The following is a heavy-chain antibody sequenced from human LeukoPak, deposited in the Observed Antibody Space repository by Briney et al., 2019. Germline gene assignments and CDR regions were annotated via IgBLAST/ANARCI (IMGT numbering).Heavy chain of an antibody. Sequence: GGSLRLSCAASGFTFSSYWMSWVRQAPGKGLEWVANIKQDGSEKYYVDSVKGRFTISRDNAKNSLYLQMNSLRAEDTAVYYCARGGIMITFGGVIAKAAFDIWGQGTMVTVSS. CDR2: IKQDGSEK. V-gene: IGHV3-7*01. CDR3: ARGGIMITFGGVIAKAAFDI. D-gene: IGHD3-16*02. J-gene: IGHJ3*02. CDR1: GFTFSSYW.